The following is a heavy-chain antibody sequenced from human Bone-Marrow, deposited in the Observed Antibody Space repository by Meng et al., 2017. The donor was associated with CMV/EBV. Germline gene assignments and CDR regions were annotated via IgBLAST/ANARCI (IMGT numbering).Heavy chain of an antibody. Sequence: SVKVSCKASGFTFTSSAVQWVRQARGQRLEWIGWIVVGSGNTNYAQKFQERVTITRDMSTSTAYMELSSLRSEDTAVYYCAAGPLTVTWRGYYYYGMDVWGQGTTATVSS. CDR1: GFTFTSSA. CDR3: AAGPLTVTWRGYYYYGMDV. J-gene: IGHJ6*02. D-gene: IGHD4-11*01. V-gene: IGHV1-58*01. CDR2: IVVGSGNT.